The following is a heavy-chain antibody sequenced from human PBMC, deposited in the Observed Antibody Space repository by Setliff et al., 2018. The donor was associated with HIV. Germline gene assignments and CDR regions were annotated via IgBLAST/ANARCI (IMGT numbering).Heavy chain of an antibody. D-gene: IGHD3-3*01. J-gene: IGHJ5*02. V-gene: IGHV1-18*01. CDR3: ARDSSRILGVVNWFDP. Sequence: ASVKVSCKASGYTFTSYGISWVRQAPGQGLEWMGWISAYNGNTNYAQKLQGRVTMTTDTSTSTAYMELRSLRSDDTAVYYCARDSSRILGVVNWFDPWGQGTLVTVSS. CDR2: ISAYNGNT. CDR1: GYTFTSYG.